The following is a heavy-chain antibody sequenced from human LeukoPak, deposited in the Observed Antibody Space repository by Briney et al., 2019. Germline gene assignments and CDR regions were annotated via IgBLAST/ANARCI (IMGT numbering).Heavy chain of an antibody. CDR3: ARDSYSNPPT. Sequence: ASVKVSCKASGYTFTSYYMHWVRQAPGQGLEWMGIINPSGGSTSYAQKFQGRVTMTRDTSISTAYMELSRLRSDDTAVYYCARDSYSNPPTWGQGTLVTVSS. CDR1: GYTFTSYY. J-gene: IGHJ4*02. V-gene: IGHV1-46*01. D-gene: IGHD4-11*01. CDR2: INPSGGST.